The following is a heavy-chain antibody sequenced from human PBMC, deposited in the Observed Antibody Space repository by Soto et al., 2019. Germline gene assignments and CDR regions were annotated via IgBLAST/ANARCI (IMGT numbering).Heavy chain of an antibody. D-gene: IGHD3-22*01. V-gene: IGHV4-34*01. J-gene: IGHJ4*02. CDR2: INHSGST. Sequence: SETLSLTCAFYGGSFSGYYWSWIRQPPGKGLEWIGEINHSGSTNYNPSLKSRVTISVDTSKNQFSLKLSSVTAADTAVYYCARTTTYYYDSSGTRLPSVGYYFDYWGQGTLVTVSS. CDR3: ARTTTYYYDSSGTRLPSVGYYFDY. CDR1: GGSFSGYY.